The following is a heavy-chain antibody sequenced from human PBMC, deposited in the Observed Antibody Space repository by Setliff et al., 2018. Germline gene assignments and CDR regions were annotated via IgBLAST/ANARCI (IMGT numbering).Heavy chain of an antibody. D-gene: IGHD6-19*01. J-gene: IGHJ5*02. CDR2: INHRGST. V-gene: IGHV4-34*01. Sequence: SETLSLTCTVYGGSLSNYYWSWVRQPPGKGPEWIEEINHRGSTNYSPSLKSRVTLSLDTSKNQFSLKLNSVTAADTALYFCAREVAGTYHYFDPWGQGTLVTVSS. CDR1: GGSLSNYY. CDR3: AREVAGTYHYFDP.